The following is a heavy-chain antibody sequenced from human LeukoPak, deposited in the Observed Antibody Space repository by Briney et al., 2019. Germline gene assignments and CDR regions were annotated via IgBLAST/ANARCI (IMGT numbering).Heavy chain of an antibody. V-gene: IGHV1-2*06. D-gene: IGHD6-19*01. CDR1: GYTFTGYY. J-gene: IGHJ3*02. CDR3: ARAVAGKFDAFDI. Sequence: GASMKVSCKASGYTFTGYYMHWVRQAPGQGLEWMGRINPNSGGTNYAQKFQGRVTMIRDTSISTAYMELSRLRSDDTAVYYCARAVAGKFDAFDIWGQGTMVTVSS. CDR2: INPNSGGT.